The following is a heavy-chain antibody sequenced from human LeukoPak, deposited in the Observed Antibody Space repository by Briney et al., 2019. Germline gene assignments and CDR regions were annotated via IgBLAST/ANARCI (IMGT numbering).Heavy chain of an antibody. CDR2: INPYSGGT. V-gene: IGHV1-2*02. CDR3: VRDRTKYCSSTSCPLDY. D-gene: IGHD2-2*01. J-gene: IGHJ4*02. Sequence: GASVKVSCKASGYSFTGYYMHWVRQAPGQGLEWMGWINPYSGGTNYAQKFQGRVTMTRDTSISTAYMELRRLRSDDTAVYYCVRDRTKYCSSTSCPLDYWGQGTLVTVSS. CDR1: GYSFTGYY.